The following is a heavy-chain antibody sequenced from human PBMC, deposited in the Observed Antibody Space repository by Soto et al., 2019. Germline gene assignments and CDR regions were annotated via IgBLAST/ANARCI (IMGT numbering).Heavy chain of an antibody. CDR2: IYYSGRT. J-gene: IGHJ4*02. CDR1: GESISSSSYY. V-gene: IGHV4-39*01. Sequence: LSLTCIVSGESISSSSYYWGWIRQPPGKGLEWIGSIYYSGRTYYNPSFKSRVTISIDTSENQFSLKLSSVTATGTAVYYCARQRTTVVTQAYFDHWGQGALVTVSS. D-gene: IGHD2-21*02. CDR3: ARQRTTVVTQAYFDH.